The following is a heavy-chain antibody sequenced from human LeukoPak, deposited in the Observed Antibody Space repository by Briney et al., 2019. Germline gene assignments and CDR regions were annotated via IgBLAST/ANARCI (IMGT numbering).Heavy chain of an antibody. J-gene: IGHJ4*02. V-gene: IGHV3-53*01. CDR2: IYGGGDS. Sequence: GVSLRLLCVVSGFIVSNDYMMCVRDAPGKGRVGVSVIYGGGDSYYADSVRGRFPISRDKFENHLLLRMDSLRAEDTAVYYFSRLLPSSHHIFDSWGQGALVTVSS. D-gene: IGHD6-6*01. CDR3: SRLLPSSHHIFDS. CDR1: GFIVSNDY.